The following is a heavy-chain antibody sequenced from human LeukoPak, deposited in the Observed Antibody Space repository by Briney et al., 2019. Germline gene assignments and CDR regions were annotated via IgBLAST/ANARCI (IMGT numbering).Heavy chain of an antibody. Sequence: SETLSLTCTVSGGSISSYYWSWIRQPPGKGLEWIGYIYYSGSTNYNPSLKSRVTISVDTSKNQFSLKLGSVTAADTAVYYCARSFGAYYYDSSGPSDAFDIWGQGTMVTVSS. J-gene: IGHJ3*02. V-gene: IGHV4-59*08. CDR1: GGSISSYY. CDR3: ARSFGAYYYDSSGPSDAFDI. D-gene: IGHD3-22*01. CDR2: IYYSGST.